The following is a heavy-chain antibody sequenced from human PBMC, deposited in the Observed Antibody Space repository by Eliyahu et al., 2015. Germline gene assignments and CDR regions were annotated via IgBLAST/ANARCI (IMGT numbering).Heavy chain of an antibody. D-gene: IGHD6-13*01. CDR2: ISYDGSNK. V-gene: IGHV3-30-3*01. CDR1: TFSSYA. J-gene: IGHJ6*03. CDR3: AAIAAAGHSNYYYMDV. Sequence: TFSSYAMHWVRQAPGKGLEWVAVISYDGSNKYYADSVKGRFTISRDNSKNTLYLQMNSLRAEDTAVYYCAAIAAAGHSNYYYMDVWGKGTTVTVSS.